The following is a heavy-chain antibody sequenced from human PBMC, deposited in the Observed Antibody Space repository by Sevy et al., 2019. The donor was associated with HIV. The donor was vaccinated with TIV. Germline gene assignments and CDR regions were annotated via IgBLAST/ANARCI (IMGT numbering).Heavy chain of an antibody. J-gene: IGHJ3*01. CDR3: ARLRGTATTYEAIHF. D-gene: IGHD1-1*01. CDR2: IYYSGNT. Sequence: SETLSLICTVSGDSMTSTNSYWGWVRQTPGKGLEWIGTIYYSGNTYYNPSLKSRLTLSMDTSKNQVSLRLRSVTAADGAVYHCARLRGTATTYEAIHFWGQGTMVTVSS. V-gene: IGHV4-39*01. CDR1: GDSMTSTNSY.